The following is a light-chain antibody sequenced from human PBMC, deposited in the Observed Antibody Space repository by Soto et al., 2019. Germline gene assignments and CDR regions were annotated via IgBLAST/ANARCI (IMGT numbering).Light chain of an antibody. Sequence: ENVLTQSPGTLSLSPGERATLSCRASQIVSSTYLARFQQKPGQAPRLLIYGASTRATGIPARFTGSGSGTEFTLTISSLQSDDFAMYYCQQYNNWPLTFGGGTKVDIK. CDR2: GAS. CDR1: QIVSSTY. CDR3: QQYNNWPLT. V-gene: IGKV3-15*01. J-gene: IGKJ4*01.